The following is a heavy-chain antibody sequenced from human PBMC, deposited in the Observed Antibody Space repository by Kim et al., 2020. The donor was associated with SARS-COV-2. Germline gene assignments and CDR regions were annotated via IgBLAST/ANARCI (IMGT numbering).Heavy chain of an antibody. Sequence: SETLSLTCTVSGGSISSSSFYWGWIRQPPGKGLEWIGSIYYNGRTTYNPSLKSRLSISVDTSQNRFSLRLYSVTAADTAIYYCASPRDCNGGGCFGSRGQGSLVTVSS. CDR2: IYYNGRT. CDR3: ASPRDCNGGGCFGS. V-gene: IGHV4-39*01. J-gene: IGHJ4*02. CDR1: GGSISSSSFY. D-gene: IGHD2-15*01.